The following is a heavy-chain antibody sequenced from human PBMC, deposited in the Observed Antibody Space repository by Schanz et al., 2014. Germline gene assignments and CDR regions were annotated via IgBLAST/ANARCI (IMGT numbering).Heavy chain of an antibody. CDR1: GFTLSSYG. D-gene: IGHD3-10*01. V-gene: IGHV3-21*04. J-gene: IGHJ3*02. Sequence: VRLVESGGGVVQPGRSLRLSCAASGFTLSSYGMHWVRQAPGKGLEWVSYVSRSTPDIYYADSVKGRFTISRDNSKNTLYLQMKSLRAEDTAVYYCAKGRFGELNAFDIWGQGTMVTVSS. CDR3: AKGRFGELNAFDI. CDR2: VSRSTPDI.